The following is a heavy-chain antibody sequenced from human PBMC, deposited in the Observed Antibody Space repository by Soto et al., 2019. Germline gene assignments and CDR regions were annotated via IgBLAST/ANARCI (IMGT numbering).Heavy chain of an antibody. Sequence: GESLKISCRGSGYTFSNYWITWVRQMPGKGLEWMGRIDPSDSYTTYSPSFHGHVTFSVDKSISTAYLQWSSLEASDTAIYYCAGRESGYCSGGTCSVLDYWGQGTQVTVSS. CDR2: IDPSDSYT. D-gene: IGHD2-15*01. CDR1: GYTFSNYW. J-gene: IGHJ4*02. V-gene: IGHV5-10-1*01. CDR3: AGRESGYCSGGTCSVLDY.